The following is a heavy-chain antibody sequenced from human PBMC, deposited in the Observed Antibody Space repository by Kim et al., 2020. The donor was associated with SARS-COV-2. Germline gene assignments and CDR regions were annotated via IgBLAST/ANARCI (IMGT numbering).Heavy chain of an antibody. V-gene: IGHV1-69*13. CDR1: GGTFSSYA. D-gene: IGHD2-2*02. J-gene: IGHJ6*02. Sequence: SVKVSCKASGGTFSSYAISWVRQAPGQGLEWMGGIIPIFGTANYAQKFQGRVTITADESTSTAYMELSSLRSEDTAVYYCASSLVPAAIIYYYYYGMDVWGQGTTVTVSS. CDR3: ASSLVPAAIIYYYYYGMDV. CDR2: IIPIFGTA.